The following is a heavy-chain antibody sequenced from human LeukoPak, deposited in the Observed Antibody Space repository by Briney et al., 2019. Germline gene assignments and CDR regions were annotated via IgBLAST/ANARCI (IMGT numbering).Heavy chain of an antibody. Sequence: PGGSLRLSCAASGFIFSSYAMSWVRQAPGKGLEWVSGISGDAVKTYYADSVKGRFTISRDNSKNTLYLQMNSLRAEDTAVYYCAKGLVTVTTFDYWGQGTLVTVSS. CDR1: GFIFSSYA. D-gene: IGHD4-17*01. CDR3: AKGLVTVTTFDY. J-gene: IGHJ4*02. CDR2: ISGDAVKT. V-gene: IGHV3-23*01.